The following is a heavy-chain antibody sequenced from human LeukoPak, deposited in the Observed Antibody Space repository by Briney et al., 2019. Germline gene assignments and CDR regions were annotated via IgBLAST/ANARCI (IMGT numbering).Heavy chain of an antibody. V-gene: IGHV3-11*04. D-gene: IGHD2-2*01. Sequence: GGSLRLSCAASGFTFSDYYMSWIRQAPGKGLEWVSYITDTGTTIYYPDSVKGRFTISRDSAKNSLYLQMNSLRAEDTAVYYCARRHCSSTSCPLVDYWGQGTLVTVSS. CDR1: GFTFSDYY. CDR2: ITDTGTTI. J-gene: IGHJ4*02. CDR3: ARRHCSSTSCPLVDY.